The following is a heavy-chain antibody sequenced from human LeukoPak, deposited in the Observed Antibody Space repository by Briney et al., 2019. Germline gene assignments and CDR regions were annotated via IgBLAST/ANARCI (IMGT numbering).Heavy chain of an antibody. J-gene: IGHJ4*02. D-gene: IGHD6-19*01. CDR2: TYYRSKWYY. V-gene: IGHV6-1*01. CDR1: GDTVSSNTAA. Sequence: SQTLSLTCAISGDTVSSNTAAWNWIRQSQSRGLEWLGRTYYRSKWYYDYAVSLKSRITIYPDTSKNQFSLQLNSVTPEDTAVYYCATSTPSDWYPFDYWGQGTLVTVSS. CDR3: ATSTPSDWYPFDY.